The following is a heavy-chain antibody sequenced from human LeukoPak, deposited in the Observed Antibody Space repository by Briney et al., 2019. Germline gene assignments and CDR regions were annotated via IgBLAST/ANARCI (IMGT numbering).Heavy chain of an antibody. V-gene: IGHV4-39*07. CDR1: GGSINSSSYY. CDR3: ARDLTLRNWFDP. Sequence: SETLSLTCAVSGGSINSSSYYWGWIRQPPGKGLEWIGSIYYGGSTYYNPSPKSRVTISVDTSKNQFSLKLSSVTAADTAVYYCARDLTLRNWFDPWGQGTLVTVSS. D-gene: IGHD1-14*01. CDR2: IYYGGST. J-gene: IGHJ5*02.